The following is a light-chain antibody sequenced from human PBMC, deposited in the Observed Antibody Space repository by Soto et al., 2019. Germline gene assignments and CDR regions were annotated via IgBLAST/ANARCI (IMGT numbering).Light chain of an antibody. CDR2: GSS. Sequence: EIVLTQSPGTLSLSPGERVTLSCRASQSVSTNYLAWYQQKPGQAPRLLIYGSSTRATGIPDRFSGSGSGTAFTLTISRLEPEDFAVYYCQQYYGSPYTFGQGTKLEIK. V-gene: IGKV3-20*01. CDR3: QQYYGSPYT. J-gene: IGKJ2*01. CDR1: QSVSTNY.